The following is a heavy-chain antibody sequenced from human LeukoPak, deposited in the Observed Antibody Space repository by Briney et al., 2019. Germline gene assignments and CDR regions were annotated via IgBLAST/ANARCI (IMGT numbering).Heavy chain of an antibody. CDR2: IYYSGGA. D-gene: IGHD6-6*01. V-gene: IGHV4-59*01. CDR3: ARDIGAARSDY. Sequence: SETLSLTCTVSGGSISGYYWSWIRQPPGKGLEWIGYIYYSGGAKYNPSLKSRVTISVDTSKNQFPLKLTSVTAADTAVYYCARDIGAARSDYWGQGTLVTVSS. CDR1: GGSISGYY. J-gene: IGHJ4*02.